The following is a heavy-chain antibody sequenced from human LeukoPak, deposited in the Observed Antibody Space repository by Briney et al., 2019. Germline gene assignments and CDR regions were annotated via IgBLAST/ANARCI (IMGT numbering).Heavy chain of an antibody. CDR3: ARGNAGNDAFDI. CDR2: ISSTSFYI. J-gene: IGHJ3*02. Sequence: GGSLRLSCAASAFTFSSYSMNWVRQAPGKGLEWVSSISSTSFYIYYADSVKGRFTISRDNAKNSLYLQMNSLRAEDTAVYYCARGNAGNDAFDIWGQGTMVTASS. CDR1: AFTFSSYS. V-gene: IGHV3-21*01. D-gene: IGHD4-23*01.